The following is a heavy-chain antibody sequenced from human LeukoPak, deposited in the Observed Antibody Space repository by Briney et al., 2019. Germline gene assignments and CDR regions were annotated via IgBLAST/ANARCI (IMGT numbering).Heavy chain of an antibody. J-gene: IGHJ3*02. CDR3: ATLVVTDDAFDI. V-gene: IGHV1-24*01. CDR2: FDPEDGET. CDR1: GYTLTELS. D-gene: IGHD3-22*01. Sequence: GASVKVSCKVSGYTLTELSMHWVRQAPGKGLEWMGGFDPEDGETIYSQKFQGRVTMTEDTSTDTAYMELSSLRSEDTAVYYCATLVVTDDAFDIWGQGTMVTVSS.